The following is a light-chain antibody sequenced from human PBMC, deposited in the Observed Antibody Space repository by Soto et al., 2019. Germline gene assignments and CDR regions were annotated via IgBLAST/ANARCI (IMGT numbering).Light chain of an antibody. V-gene: IGKV1-5*01. CDR2: DAS. Sequence: DIQMTQSPSTLSASVGDRVTINCRASQRINNWVAWYQQKPGKAPKVLIYDASTLDSGVPSRFSGSGSGTEFTLTIDTLQPDDFATYYCQRYNAFSQTFGQGTKVDIK. J-gene: IGKJ1*01. CDR3: QRYNAFSQT. CDR1: QRINNW.